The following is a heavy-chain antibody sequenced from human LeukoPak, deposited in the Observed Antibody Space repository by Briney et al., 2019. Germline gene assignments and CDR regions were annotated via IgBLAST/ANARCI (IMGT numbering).Heavy chain of an antibody. Sequence: PGGSLRLSCTASGFIFTDYYMTWIRQAPGKGLEWVSYISSSGSTIDYAESMKGRPTISRDNAQNSIYLQMNSLRAEDTAVYYCARSIVGATTVYCHYYMDVWGKGTTVTVSS. CDR3: ARSIVGATTVYCHYYMDV. D-gene: IGHD1-26*01. V-gene: IGHV3-11*04. CDR2: ISSSGSTI. J-gene: IGHJ6*03. CDR1: GFIFTDYY.